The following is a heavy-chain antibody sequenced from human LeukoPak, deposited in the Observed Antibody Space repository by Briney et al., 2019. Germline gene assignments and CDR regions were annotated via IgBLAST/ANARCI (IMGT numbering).Heavy chain of an antibody. J-gene: IGHJ4*02. Sequence: PGGSLRLSCAVPGFTFSSYAMSWVRQAPGKGLEWVSAISGSGGSTYYADSVKGRFTISRDNSKNTLYLQMNSLRAEDTAVYYCARAHLPYSSGWYVFDYWGQGTLVTVSS. D-gene: IGHD6-19*01. V-gene: IGHV3-23*01. CDR3: ARAHLPYSSGWYVFDY. CDR1: GFTFSSYA. CDR2: ISGSGGST.